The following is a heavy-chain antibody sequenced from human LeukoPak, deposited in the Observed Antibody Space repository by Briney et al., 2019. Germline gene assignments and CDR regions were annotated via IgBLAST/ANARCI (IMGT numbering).Heavy chain of an antibody. CDR3: ASPNDGYFDY. D-gene: IGHD1-1*01. CDR2: ISYDGSNK. Sequence: GRSLRLSCAASGFTFSGYAMHWVRQAPGKGLEWVAVISYDGSNKYYADSVKGRFTISRDNSKNTLYLQMNSLRAEDTAVYYCASPNDGYFDYWGQGTLVTVSS. CDR1: GFTFSGYA. J-gene: IGHJ4*02. V-gene: IGHV3-30-3*01.